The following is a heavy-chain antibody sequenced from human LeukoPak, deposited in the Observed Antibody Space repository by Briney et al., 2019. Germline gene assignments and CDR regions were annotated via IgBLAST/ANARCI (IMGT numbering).Heavy chain of an antibody. V-gene: IGHV4-39*07. CDR2: IYYSGST. CDR1: GGSISSSSYY. CDR3: AGDVMSTALDAFDV. J-gene: IGHJ3*01. Sequence: SETLSLTCTVSGGSISSSSYYWGWIRQPPGKGLEWIGSIYYSGSTYYNPSLKSRVTISVDTSKNQFSLQLSSVTAADTAVYYCAGDVMSTALDAFDVWGQGTMVTVSS. D-gene: IGHD1-1*01.